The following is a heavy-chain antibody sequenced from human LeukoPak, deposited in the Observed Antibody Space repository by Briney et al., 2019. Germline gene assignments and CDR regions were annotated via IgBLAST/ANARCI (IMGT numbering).Heavy chain of an antibody. CDR1: GGSISSYY. J-gene: IGHJ5*02. Sequence: PSETLSLTCTVSGGSISSYYWSWIRQPPGKGLEWIGYIYYSGSTNYNPSLKSRVTISVDTSKNQFSLKLSSVTAADTAVYYCARGVTWFDPWGQGTLVTVSS. V-gene: IGHV4-59*01. CDR3: ARGVTWFDP. CDR2: IYYSGST. D-gene: IGHD2-21*02.